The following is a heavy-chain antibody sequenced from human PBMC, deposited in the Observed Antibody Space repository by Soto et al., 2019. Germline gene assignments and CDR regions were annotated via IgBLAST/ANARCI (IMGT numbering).Heavy chain of an antibody. J-gene: IGHJ4*02. D-gene: IGHD6-13*01. V-gene: IGHV1-18*01. CDR3: ARDTTAITGAGYFDY. Sequence: QVQLVQSGGEVKKPGASVKVSCKASGYTFINYGISWVRQAPGQGLEWMGWISGYNGNTNYEQKLQGRVSMTTDTSTSRADMELRSLTSDDTAVYYCARDTTAITGAGYFDYWGQGTLVTVSP. CDR1: GYTFINYG. CDR2: ISGYNGNT.